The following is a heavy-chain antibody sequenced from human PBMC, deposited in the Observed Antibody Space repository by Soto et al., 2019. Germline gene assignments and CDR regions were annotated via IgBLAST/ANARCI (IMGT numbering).Heavy chain of an antibody. D-gene: IGHD2-15*01. V-gene: IGHV3-11*06. CDR1: VFTFSDYY. CDR2: ISGDGRST. J-gene: IGHJ5*02. Sequence: GWSLRLSCAASVFTFSDYYMAWIRHAPGRGLEWISSISGDGRSTRYADSVKGRFTISRDNAKNSLSLQMNSLRADDTAIYYCVRDSARTVVVPDVEVDNRSAPWGQGTLVPV. CDR3: VRDSARTVVVPDVEVDNRSAP.